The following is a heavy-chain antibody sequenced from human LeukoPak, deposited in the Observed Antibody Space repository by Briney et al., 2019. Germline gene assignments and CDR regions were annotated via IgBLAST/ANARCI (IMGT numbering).Heavy chain of an antibody. CDR3: ARVVAVAGTALFDY. CDR1: GYTFTSYG. D-gene: IGHD6-19*01. J-gene: IGHJ4*02. Sequence: ASVKVSCKASGYTFTSYGISWVRQAPGQGLEWMGWISAYNGNTNYAQKLQGRVIMTTDTSTSTAYMELRSLRSDDTAVYYCARVVAVAGTALFDYWGQGTLVTVSS. CDR2: ISAYNGNT. V-gene: IGHV1-18*01.